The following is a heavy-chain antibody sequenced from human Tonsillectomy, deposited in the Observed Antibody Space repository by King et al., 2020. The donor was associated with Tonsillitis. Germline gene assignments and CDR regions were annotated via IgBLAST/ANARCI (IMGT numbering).Heavy chain of an antibody. Sequence: QLQESGPGLVKPSETLSLTCTVSGGSISSYYWSWIRQPPGKELEWIGDIYYSGSTNYNPPLNSRVTISLDTSKNQFSLKLSPVTAADTAVYYCARIHNSVTNAFDIWGQGTMVTVSS. D-gene: IGHD4-17*01. J-gene: IGHJ3*02. CDR2: IYYSGST. V-gene: IGHV4-59*01. CDR1: GGSISSYY. CDR3: ARIHNSVTNAFDI.